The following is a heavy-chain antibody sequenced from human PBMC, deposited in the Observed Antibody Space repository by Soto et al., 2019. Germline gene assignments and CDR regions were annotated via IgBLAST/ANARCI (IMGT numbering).Heavy chain of an antibody. CDR3: ARSPARIAARPGQYYFDY. Sequence: ASVKVSCKASGYTFTSSDINWVRQATGQGLEWMGWMNPNSGNTGYAQKFQGRVTMTRNTSISTAYMELSSLRSEDTAVYYCARSPARIAARPGQYYFDYWGQGTLVTVSS. CDR1: GYTFTSSD. CDR2: MNPNSGNT. D-gene: IGHD6-6*01. V-gene: IGHV1-8*01. J-gene: IGHJ4*02.